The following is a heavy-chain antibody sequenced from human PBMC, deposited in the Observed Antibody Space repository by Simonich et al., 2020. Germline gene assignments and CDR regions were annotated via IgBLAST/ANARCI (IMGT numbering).Heavy chain of an antibody. CDR2: IYYSGST. CDR1: GGSISSYY. J-gene: IGHJ6*02. D-gene: IGHD1-26*01. Sequence: QVQLQESGPGLVKPSETLSLTCTVSGGSISSYYWSWIRQPQGKGLEWIGYIYYSGSTNYNPSLKSRVTISVDTSKNQFSRKLSSVTAADTAVYYCARSLGYYYYYYGMDVWGQGTTVTVSS. CDR3: ARSLGYYYYYYGMDV. V-gene: IGHV4-59*08.